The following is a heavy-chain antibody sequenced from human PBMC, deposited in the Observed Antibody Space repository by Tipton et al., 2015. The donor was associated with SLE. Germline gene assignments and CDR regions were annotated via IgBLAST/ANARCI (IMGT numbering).Heavy chain of an antibody. V-gene: IGHV4-39*01. CDR3: ARRPGSHPFDI. CDR2: IYNSGST. J-gene: IGHJ3*02. D-gene: IGHD7-27*01. CDR1: GGSISSSSYY. Sequence: GLVKPSETLSLTCTVSGGSISSSSYYWGWIRQPPGKGLEWIGSIYNSGSTYYNPSLKSRVTISVDTSKNQFSLKLTSVTAADTAVYYCARRPGSHPFDIWGQGTMVTVSS.